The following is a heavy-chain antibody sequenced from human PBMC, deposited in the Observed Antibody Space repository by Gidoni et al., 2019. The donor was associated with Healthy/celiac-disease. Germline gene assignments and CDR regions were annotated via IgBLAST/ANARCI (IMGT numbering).Heavy chain of an antibody. Sequence: QVQLQESGPGLVKPSETLSLPCTVSGGSISSYYWSWLRQPPGKGLEWIGYIYYSGSTNYNPSLKSRVTISVDTSKNQFSLKLSSVTAADTAVYYCARDGGATRDAFDIWGQGTMVTVSS. CDR3: ARDGGATRDAFDI. V-gene: IGHV4-59*01. CDR2: IYYSGST. D-gene: IGHD1-26*01. CDR1: GGSISSYY. J-gene: IGHJ3*02.